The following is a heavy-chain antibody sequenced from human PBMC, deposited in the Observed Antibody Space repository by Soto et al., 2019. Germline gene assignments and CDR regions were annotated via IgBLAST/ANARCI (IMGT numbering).Heavy chain of an antibody. CDR2: IYYSGST. D-gene: IGHD4-17*01. J-gene: IGHJ3*02. CDR3: ARHHQDYGDYVSTFDI. V-gene: IGHV4-31*03. Sequence: QVQLQESGPGLVKPSQTLSLTCTVSGGSISSGGSYWSWIRQPPGKGLEWFGYIYYSGSTYYNPSLKTRVTISVDTSKNQFSLKLSSVTAADTAVYYCARHHQDYGDYVSTFDIWGQGPMVTVSS. CDR1: GGSISSGGSY.